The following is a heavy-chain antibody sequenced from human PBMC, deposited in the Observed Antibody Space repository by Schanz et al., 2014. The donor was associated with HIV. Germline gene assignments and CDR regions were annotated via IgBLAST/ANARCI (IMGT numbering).Heavy chain of an antibody. CDR2: IWYDGSNK. V-gene: IGHV3-33*08. D-gene: IGHD5-12*01. CDR1: GFTFSSYA. Sequence: QVQLVESGGGVVQPGRSLRLSCAASGFTFSSYAMHWVRQAPGKGLEWVAVIWYDGSNKYYADSVKGRFTISRDNSKNTLYLQMNSLRADDTAVYYCARGSGFLDYYYYGMDVWGQGTTVTVSS. CDR3: ARGSGFLDYYYYGMDV. J-gene: IGHJ6*02.